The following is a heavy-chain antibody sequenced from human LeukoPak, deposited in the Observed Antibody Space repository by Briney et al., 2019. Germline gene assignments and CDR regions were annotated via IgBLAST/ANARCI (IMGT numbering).Heavy chain of an antibody. D-gene: IGHD2-15*01. CDR1: GGSISSSSYY. Sequence: SETLSLTCTVSGGSISSSSYYWGWIRQPPGKGLEWVGSIYYSGSTYYNPSPKSRVTISVDTSKNQFSLKLSSVTAADTAVYYCARLECSGGSCYFDYWGQGTLVTVSS. CDR3: ARLECSGGSCYFDY. CDR2: IYYSGST. V-gene: IGHV4-39*01. J-gene: IGHJ4*02.